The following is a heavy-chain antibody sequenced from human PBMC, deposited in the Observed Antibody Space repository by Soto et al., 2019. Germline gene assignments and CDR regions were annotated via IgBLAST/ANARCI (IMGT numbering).Heavy chain of an antibody. CDR3: ARAEYYYDSSGYSAEFDD. D-gene: IGHD3-22*01. CDR1: GGSVSSGSYY. Sequence: SETLSLTCTVSGGSVSSGSYYWSWIRQPPGKGLEWIGYIYYSGSTNYNPSLKSRVTISVDTSKNQFSLKLSSVTAADTAVYYCARAEYYYDSSGYSAEFDDWGQGTLVTVSS. V-gene: IGHV4-61*01. CDR2: IYYSGST. J-gene: IGHJ4*02.